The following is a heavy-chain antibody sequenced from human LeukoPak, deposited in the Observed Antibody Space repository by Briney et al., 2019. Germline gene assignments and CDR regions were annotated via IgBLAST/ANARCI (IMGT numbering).Heavy chain of an antibody. CDR2: IYYSGST. Sequence: SQTLSLTCTVSGGSISSGGYYWSWIRQHPGKGLEWIGYIYYSGSTYYNPSLKSRVTISVDTSKNQFSLKLSSVTAADTAVYYCARLYSSSLGRVFDYWGQGTLVTVSS. CDR3: ARLYSSSLGRVFDY. J-gene: IGHJ4*02. V-gene: IGHV4-31*03. D-gene: IGHD6-13*01. CDR1: GGSISSGGYY.